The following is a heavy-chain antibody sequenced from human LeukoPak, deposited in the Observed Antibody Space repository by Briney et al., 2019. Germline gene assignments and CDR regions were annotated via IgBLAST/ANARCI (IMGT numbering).Heavy chain of an antibody. CDR1: GFTFSSYA. Sequence: GGSLGLSCAASGFTFSSYAMSWVRQAPGKGLEWVSAISGSGGSTYYADSVKGRFTISRDNSKNTLYLQMNSLRDEDTAVYYCARVAYCGGDCYTGLFDYWGQGTLVTVSS. D-gene: IGHD2-21*02. CDR3: ARVAYCGGDCYTGLFDY. CDR2: ISGSGGST. J-gene: IGHJ4*02. V-gene: IGHV3-23*01.